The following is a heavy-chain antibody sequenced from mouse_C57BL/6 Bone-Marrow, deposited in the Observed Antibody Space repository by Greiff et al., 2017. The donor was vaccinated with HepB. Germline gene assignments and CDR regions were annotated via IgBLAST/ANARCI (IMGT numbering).Heavy chain of an antibody. V-gene: IGHV14-4*01. CDR3: TPYPYWYFDV. Sequence: EVKLMESGAELVRPGASVKLSCTASGFNIKDDYMHWVKQRPEQGLEWIGWIDPENGDTEYASKFQGKATITADTSSNTAYLQLSSLTSEDTAVYYCTPYPYWYFDVWGTGTTVTVSS. CDR1: GFNIKDDY. CDR2: IDPENGDT. D-gene: IGHD2-10*01. J-gene: IGHJ1*03.